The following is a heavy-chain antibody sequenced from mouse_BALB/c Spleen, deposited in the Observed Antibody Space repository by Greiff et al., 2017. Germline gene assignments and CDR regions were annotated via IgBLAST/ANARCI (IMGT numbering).Heavy chain of an antibody. V-gene: IGHV5-12-1*01. CDR1: GFAFSSYD. CDR2: ISSGGGST. J-gene: IGHJ2*01. CDR3: ARHRRYGNYFDY. Sequence: EVQLVESGGGLVKPGGSLKLSCAASGFAFSSYDMSWVRQTPEKRLEWVAYISSGGGSTYYPDTVKGRFTISRDNAKNTLYLQMSSLKSEDTAMYYCARHRRYGNYFDYWGQGTTLTVSS. D-gene: IGHD2-1*01.